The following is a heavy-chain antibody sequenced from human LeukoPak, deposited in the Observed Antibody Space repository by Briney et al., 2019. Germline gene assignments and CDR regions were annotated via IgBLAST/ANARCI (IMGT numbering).Heavy chain of an antibody. CDR2: RGPP. D-gene: IGHD3-10*01. Sequence: RGPPHYNPSLKSRFTISVDRPKNQFSLKLSSVTAADTAVYYCARNVLSYYYGSGSSPDAFDIWGQGTMVTVSS. J-gene: IGHJ3*02. CDR3: ARNVLSYYYGSGSSPDAFDI. V-gene: IGHV4/OR15-8*01.